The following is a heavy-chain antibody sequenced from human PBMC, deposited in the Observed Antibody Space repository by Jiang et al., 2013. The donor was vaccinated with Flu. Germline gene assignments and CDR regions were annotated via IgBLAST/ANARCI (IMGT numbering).Heavy chain of an antibody. Sequence: SGSGLVKPSETLSLTCTVSGGSISSYYWSWIRQPPGKGLEWIGYIYYSGSTNYNPSLKSRVTISVDTSKNQFSLKLSSVTAADTAAYYCATGQGYCSGGSCLPLGFDYWGQGTLVTVSS. CDR1: GGSISSYY. CDR3: ATGQGYCSGGSCLPLGFDY. V-gene: IGHV4-59*08. J-gene: IGHJ4*02. CDR2: IYYSGST. D-gene: IGHD2-15*01.